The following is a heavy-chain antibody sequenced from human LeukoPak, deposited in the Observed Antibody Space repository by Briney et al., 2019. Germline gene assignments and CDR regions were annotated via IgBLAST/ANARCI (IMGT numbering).Heavy chain of an antibody. CDR2: IDPNSGGT. CDR1: GYTFTGYN. CDR3: ARDEVGATYWKFDY. Sequence: ASVKVSCKASGYTFTGYNLHWVRQAPGQGLEWMGWIDPNSGGTSYAQKFQGRVTMTRDTSTSTVYMELSSLRSEDTAVYYCARDEVGATYWKFDYWGQGTLVTVSS. V-gene: IGHV1-2*02. J-gene: IGHJ4*02. D-gene: IGHD1-26*01.